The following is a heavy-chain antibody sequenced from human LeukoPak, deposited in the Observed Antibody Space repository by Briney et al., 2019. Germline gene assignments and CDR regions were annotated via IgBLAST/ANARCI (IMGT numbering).Heavy chain of an antibody. CDR2: IRSKAYGGTT. CDR1: GFTFGDYA. CDR3: TRTASIAAAGDY. J-gene: IGHJ4*02. V-gene: IGHV3-49*03. Sequence: PGGSLRLSCTASGFTFGDYAMSWFRQAPGKGLGWVGFIRSKAYGGTTEYAASVKGRFTISRDDSKSIAYLQMNSLKTEDTAVYYCTRTASIAAAGDYWGQGTLVTVSS. D-gene: IGHD6-13*01.